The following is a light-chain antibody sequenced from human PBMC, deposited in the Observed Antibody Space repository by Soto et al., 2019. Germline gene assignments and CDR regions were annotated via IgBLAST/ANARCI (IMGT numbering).Light chain of an antibody. Sequence: EIVMTQSPATLSVSPGERATLSCRASQSVSSNLAWYQQKPGQAPRPLIYGASTRATGIPARFSGSGSGTEFTLTISSLQSADFAVYYCQQYNNSPPWTFGQGTKVEIK. J-gene: IGKJ1*01. CDR2: GAS. CDR3: QQYNNSPPWT. CDR1: QSVSSN. V-gene: IGKV3-15*01.